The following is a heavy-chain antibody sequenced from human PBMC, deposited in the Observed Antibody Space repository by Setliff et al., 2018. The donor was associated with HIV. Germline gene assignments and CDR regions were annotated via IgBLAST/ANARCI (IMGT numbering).Heavy chain of an antibody. J-gene: IGHJ4*02. CDR2: INPKFGGT. D-gene: IGHD3-3*01. Sequence: ASVKVSCKASGYSFTDYYFHWVRQAPGQGLEWMGWINPKFGGTLYAQNFRGRVTMTRDVSINTVYLELSSLRSDDTAVYYCAIDLSTHWSGYSLGFWGPGTLVTVSS. CDR1: GYSFTDYY. V-gene: IGHV1-2*02. CDR3: AIDLSTHWSGYSLGF.